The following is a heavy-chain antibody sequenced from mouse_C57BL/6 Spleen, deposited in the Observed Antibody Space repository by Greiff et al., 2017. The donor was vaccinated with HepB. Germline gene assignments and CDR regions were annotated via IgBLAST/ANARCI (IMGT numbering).Heavy chain of an antibody. J-gene: IGHJ2*01. Sequence: QVQLQQPGAELVRPGSSVKLSCKASGYTFTSYWMHWVKQRPIQGLEWIGNIDPSDSETHYNQKFKDKATLTVDKSSSTAYMQLSSLTSEDSAVYYCARWVDGYYKDYWGQGTTLTVSS. CDR1: GYTFTSYW. CDR2: IDPSDSET. CDR3: ARWVDGYYKDY. D-gene: IGHD2-3*01. V-gene: IGHV1-52*01.